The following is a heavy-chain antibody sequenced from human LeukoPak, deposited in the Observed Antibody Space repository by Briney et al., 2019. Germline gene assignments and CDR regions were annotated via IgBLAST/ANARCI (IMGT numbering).Heavy chain of an antibody. CDR3: AKDFYLDYYGSGSYYIS. J-gene: IGHJ5*02. Sequence: GGSLRLSCAASGFTFSSYAMHWVRQAPGKGLERVAIISSDGCNKYYAASVKGRFTISRDNSKNTLYLQMNSLRAEDTAVYCCAKDFYLDYYGSGSYYISWGQGTLVTVSS. CDR1: GFTFSSYA. D-gene: IGHD3-10*01. CDR2: ISSDGCNK. V-gene: IGHV3-30*04.